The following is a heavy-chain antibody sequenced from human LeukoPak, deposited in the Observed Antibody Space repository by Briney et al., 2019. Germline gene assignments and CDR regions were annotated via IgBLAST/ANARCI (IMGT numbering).Heavy chain of an antibody. D-gene: IGHD6-19*01. CDR1: GGSISSYY. CDR2: IYYSGST. V-gene: IGHV4-59*08. CDR3: ARHGIAVAAFDI. Sequence: ETLSLTCTVSGGSISSYYWSWIRQPPGKGLEWIGYIYYSGSTNYNPSLKSRVTISVDTSKSQFSLKLSSVTAADTAVYYCARHGIAVAAFDIWGQGTMVTVSS. J-gene: IGHJ3*02.